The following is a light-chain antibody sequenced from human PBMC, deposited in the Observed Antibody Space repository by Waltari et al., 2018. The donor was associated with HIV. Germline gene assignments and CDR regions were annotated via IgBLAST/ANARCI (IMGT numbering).Light chain of an antibody. CDR1: SSNLGAGYD. V-gene: IGLV1-40*01. CDR3: QSYDTSLSAVV. Sequence: QSVVTQPPSVSGAPGQTITISCSGSSSNLGAGYDVHWYQHLPGTAPKVIIYDNNKRPSGVPDRFSGSKSGTSASLAITGLQAEDEAEYYCQSYDTSLSAVVFGGGTTLTVL. CDR2: DNN. J-gene: IGLJ3*02.